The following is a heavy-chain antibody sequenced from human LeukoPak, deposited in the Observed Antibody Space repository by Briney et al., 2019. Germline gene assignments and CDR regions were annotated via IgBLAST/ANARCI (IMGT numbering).Heavy chain of an antibody. D-gene: IGHD3-9*01. Sequence: GGSLSLSCAASGFTFSDYYMSWIRQAPGRGLEWVSYISSSGSTIYYADSVKGRFTISRDNAKNSLYLQMNSLRAEDTAVYYCARDWGYDILTGYFQTAFDCWGQGTLVTVSS. V-gene: IGHV3-11*04. J-gene: IGHJ4*02. CDR3: ARDWGYDILTGYFQTAFDC. CDR2: ISSSGSTI. CDR1: GFTFSDYY.